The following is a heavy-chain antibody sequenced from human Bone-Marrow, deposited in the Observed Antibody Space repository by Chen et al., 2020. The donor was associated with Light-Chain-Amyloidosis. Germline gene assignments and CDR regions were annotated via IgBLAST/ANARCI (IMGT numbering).Heavy chain of an antibody. CDR1: GGSIRSDNYY. CDR3: ARSYSGYFDY. V-gene: IGHV4-61*02. Sequence: QVQLQESGPGLVKPSQTLSLTCTVSGGSIRSDNYYWSWIRQPAGKGLEWIGHIYISRNTNYNPSLKSRVTMSLDTSKNQFSLNLSSVTAADTAVYYCARSYSGYFDYWGQGTQVTVSS. J-gene: IGHJ4*02. CDR2: IYISRNT. D-gene: IGHD5-12*01.